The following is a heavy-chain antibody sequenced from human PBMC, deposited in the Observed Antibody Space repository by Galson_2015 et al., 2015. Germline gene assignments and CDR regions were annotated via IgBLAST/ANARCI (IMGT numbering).Heavy chain of an antibody. CDR2: VSASGTNT. CDR1: GFTFSSAA. D-gene: IGHD3-10*01. J-gene: IGHJ4*02. Sequence: SLRLSCAASGFTFSSAAMTWVRQVPGKGLEWVSVVSASGTNTYYADSVKGRFTISRDNDKNTLYLQMNSLRAEDTAVYYCAKTRRPYCNGFGCHHFAHLGQGTLVTVSS. V-gene: IGHV3-23*01. CDR3: AKTRRPYCNGFGCHHFAH.